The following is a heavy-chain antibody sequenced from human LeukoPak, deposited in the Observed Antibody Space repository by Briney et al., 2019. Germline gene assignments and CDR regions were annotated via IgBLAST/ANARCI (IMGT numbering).Heavy chain of an antibody. Sequence: ASVKVSCKASGYTFTSYYMHWVRQAPGQGLEWMGIINPSGGSTSYAQKFQGRVTMTRDMSISTAYMELSRLRSDDTAVYYCARDIKGLVPIGPLDYWGQGTLVTVSS. CDR2: INPSGGST. J-gene: IGHJ4*02. V-gene: IGHV1-46*01. D-gene: IGHD6-19*01. CDR3: ARDIKGLVPIGPLDY. CDR1: GYTFTSYY.